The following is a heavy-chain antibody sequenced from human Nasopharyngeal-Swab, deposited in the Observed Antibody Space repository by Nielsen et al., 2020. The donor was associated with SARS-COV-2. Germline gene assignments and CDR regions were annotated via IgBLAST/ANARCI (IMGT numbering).Heavy chain of an antibody. CDR1: GFTLSNAW. D-gene: IGHD1-1*01. J-gene: IGHJ6*02. Sequence: GPSLRLSCAASGFTLSNAWMSWVRQAPGKGMEWVGRIKSKTDGGTTDYAAPVKGRFTISRDDSKNTLYLQMNSLKTEDTAVYYCTTGGQTGTTDDHYYYYGMDVWGQGTTVTVSS. CDR3: TTGGQTGTTDDHYYYYGMDV. CDR2: IKSKTDGGTT. V-gene: IGHV3-15*01.